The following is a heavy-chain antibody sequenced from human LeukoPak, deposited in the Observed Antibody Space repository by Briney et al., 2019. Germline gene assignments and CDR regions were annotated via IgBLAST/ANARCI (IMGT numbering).Heavy chain of an antibody. CDR3: ALPHYYASAGTSDMDV. V-gene: IGHV3-48*04. CDR2: ISSSGSTI. D-gene: IGHD3-10*01. Sequence: GGSLRLSCAASGFTFSSYGMSWVRQAPGKGLEWVSAISSSGSTIYYADSVKGRFTISRDNAKNSLYLQMNSLRAEDTAVYYCALPHYYASAGTSDMDVWGKGTTVTISS. J-gene: IGHJ6*03. CDR1: GFTFSSYG.